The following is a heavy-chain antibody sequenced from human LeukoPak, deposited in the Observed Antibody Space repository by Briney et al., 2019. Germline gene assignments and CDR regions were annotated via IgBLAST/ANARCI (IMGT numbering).Heavy chain of an antibody. J-gene: IGHJ4*02. V-gene: IGHV3-43*02. D-gene: IGHD6-19*01. CDR3: AKDIRIAVAGYFDY. Sequence: PGGPLRISCAASGCTFDDYAMHWVRQAPGKGPSWFSLISGDGGSTYYADSVKGRFTISRDNSKNSLYLQMNSLRTEDTALYYCAKDIRIAVAGYFDYWGQGTLVTVSS. CDR1: GCTFDDYA. CDR2: ISGDGGST.